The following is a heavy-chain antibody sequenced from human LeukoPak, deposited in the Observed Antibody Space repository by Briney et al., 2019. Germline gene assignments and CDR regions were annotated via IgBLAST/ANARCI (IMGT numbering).Heavy chain of an antibody. V-gene: IGHV1-8*01. CDR2: MNPNSGNT. Sequence: ASVKVSCKASGYTFTSYDINWVRQATGQGLEWMGWMNPNSGNTGYAQKFQGRVTMTRNTSISTAYTELSSLRSEDTAVYYCARGPIESSSSWEYYFDYWGQGTLVTVSS. CDR3: ARGPIESSSSWEYYFDY. J-gene: IGHJ4*02. CDR1: GYTFTSYD. D-gene: IGHD6-13*01.